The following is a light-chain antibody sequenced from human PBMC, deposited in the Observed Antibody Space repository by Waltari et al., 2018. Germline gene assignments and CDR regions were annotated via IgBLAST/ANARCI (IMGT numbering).Light chain of an antibody. CDR1: SSDVSGSKY. V-gene: IGLV2-14*03. CDR2: DVS. CDR3: SSYTSSSTV. J-gene: IGLJ1*01. Sequence: QSALTQPASVSGSPGQSITISCTGTSSDVSGSKYVSWYHHHPGKAPKLMIYDVSNRPSGVSDRFSGSKSGNTASLIISGLQAEDEADYYCSSYTSSSTVFGTGTKVTVL.